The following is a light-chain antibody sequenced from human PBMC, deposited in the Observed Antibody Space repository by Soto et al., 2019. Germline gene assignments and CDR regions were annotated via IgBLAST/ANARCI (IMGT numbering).Light chain of an antibody. V-gene: IGLV2-14*01. CDR2: DVS. J-gene: IGLJ1*01. Sequence: QSVLTQPASVSGSPGQSITISCTGTSSDVGGYNYVSWYQQHPGKAPKLMIYDVSNRPSGVSNRFSGSKSGNTASLTISWLQAEDEADYYCSSYTSSSTVAFVFGTGTKVTVL. CDR1: SSDVGGYNY. CDR3: SSYTSSSTVAFV.